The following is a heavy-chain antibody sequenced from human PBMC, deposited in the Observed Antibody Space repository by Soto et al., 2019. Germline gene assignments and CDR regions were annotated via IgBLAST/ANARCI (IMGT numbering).Heavy chain of an antibody. CDR2: MNPNSGNT. CDR1: GYTFTSYD. CDR3: TRVVTGRIYYYDYMDV. J-gene: IGHJ6*03. D-gene: IGHD2-21*02. Sequence: QVQLVQSGAEVKKPGASVKVSCKASGYTFTSYDINWVRQATGQGREWMGWMNPNSGNTGYAQKFQGRVTMTRNTSISTAYMELSSLRSEDTAVYYCTRVVTGRIYYYDYMDVWGKGTTVTVSS. V-gene: IGHV1-8*01.